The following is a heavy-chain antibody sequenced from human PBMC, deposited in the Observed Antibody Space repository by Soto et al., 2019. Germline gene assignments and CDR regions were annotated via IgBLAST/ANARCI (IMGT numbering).Heavy chain of an antibody. Sequence: GASVKVSCKASGYTFTGYYMYWVRQAPGQGLEWMGWINPNSGGTNYAQKFQGRVTMTRDTSISTAYMELSRLRSDDTAVYYCARDEDCSSTSCTFAFDIWGQGTMVTVSS. V-gene: IGHV1-2*02. CDR1: GYTFTGYY. D-gene: IGHD2-2*01. CDR3: ARDEDCSSTSCTFAFDI. CDR2: INPNSGGT. J-gene: IGHJ3*02.